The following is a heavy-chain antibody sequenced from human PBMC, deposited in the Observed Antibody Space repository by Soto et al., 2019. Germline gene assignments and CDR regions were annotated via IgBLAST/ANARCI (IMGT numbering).Heavy chain of an antibody. J-gene: IGHJ5*02. CDR2: INHSGST. V-gene: IGHV4-34*01. D-gene: IGHD6-13*01. CDR3: AREIAAAGGINWFDP. Sequence: SETLSLTCAVYRGSFSGYYWSWIRQPPGKGLEWIGEINHSGSTNYNPSLKSRVTISVDTSKNQFSLKLSSVTAADTAVYYCAREIAAAGGINWFDPWGQGTLVTVSS. CDR1: RGSFSGYY.